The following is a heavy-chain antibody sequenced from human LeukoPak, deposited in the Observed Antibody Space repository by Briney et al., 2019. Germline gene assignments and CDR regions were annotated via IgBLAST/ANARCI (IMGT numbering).Heavy chain of an antibody. J-gene: IGHJ4*02. CDR3: AKGGSSLGRYYFDY. CDR1: GFTFSSYG. Sequence: GGSLRLSCAASGFTFSSYGMHWVRQAPGKGLEWVAVISYDGSNKYYADSVKGRFTISRDNSKNTLYLQMNSLRAEDTAVYYCAKGGSSLGRYYFDYWGQGTLVTVSS. D-gene: IGHD6-13*01. V-gene: IGHV3-30*18. CDR2: ISYDGSNK.